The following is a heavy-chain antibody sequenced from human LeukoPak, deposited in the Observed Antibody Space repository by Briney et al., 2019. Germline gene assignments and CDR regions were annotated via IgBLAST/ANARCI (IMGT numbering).Heavy chain of an antibody. CDR2: ISGDGGST. D-gene: IGHD6-19*01. CDR1: GFTFDDYA. Sequence: PGGSLRLSCAASGFTFDDYAMHWVRQAPGKGLEWVSLISGDGGSTYYADSVKGRFTISRDNSKNSLYLQMNSLRTEDTALYYSAKDIAVAGDDAFDIWGQGTMVTVSS. CDR3: AKDIAVAGDDAFDI. V-gene: IGHV3-43*02. J-gene: IGHJ3*02.